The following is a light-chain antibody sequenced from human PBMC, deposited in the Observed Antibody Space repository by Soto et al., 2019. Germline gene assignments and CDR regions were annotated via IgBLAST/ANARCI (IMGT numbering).Light chain of an antibody. CDR3: SSYTSSSPVV. CDR2: DVT. Sequence: QSALTQPPSVSGSPGQSVTISCTVTSSDVGDYEHVSWYQQAPGTAPKLIIFDVTNRPSGVPDRFSGSKSGNTPSLTIFGLQAEDEADYYCSSYTSSSPVVFGGGTKLTVL. J-gene: IGLJ2*01. CDR1: SSDVGDYEH. V-gene: IGLV2-18*02.